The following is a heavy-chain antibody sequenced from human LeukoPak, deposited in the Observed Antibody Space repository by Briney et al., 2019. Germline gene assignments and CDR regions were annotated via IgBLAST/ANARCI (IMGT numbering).Heavy chain of an antibody. CDR3: ARRRDPITIFGVVTILGDAFDI. D-gene: IGHD3-3*01. CDR1: GGSFSGYY. J-gene: IGHJ3*02. Sequence: SETLSLTCAVYGGSFSGYYWSWIRQPPGKGLEWIGEINHSGSTNYNPSLKSRVTISVDTSKNQFSLKLSSVTAADTAVYYCARRRDPITIFGVVTILGDAFDIWGQGTMVTVSS. V-gene: IGHV4-34*01. CDR2: INHSGST.